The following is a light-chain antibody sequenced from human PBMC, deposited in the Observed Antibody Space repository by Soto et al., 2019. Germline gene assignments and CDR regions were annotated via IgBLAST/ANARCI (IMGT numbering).Light chain of an antibody. CDR2: SDD. CDR3: AAWDDSLNGPE. V-gene: IGLV1-44*01. CDR1: SSNIGSNV. J-gene: IGLJ7*01. Sequence: QSVLTQPPSASGTPGQRVTISCSGSSSNIGSNVVNWYQQLPGTAPKLLIHSDDQRPSGVPDRFSGSKSGTSASLAISGLQSEDEDDYYCAAWDDSLNGPEFGGGTQLTVL.